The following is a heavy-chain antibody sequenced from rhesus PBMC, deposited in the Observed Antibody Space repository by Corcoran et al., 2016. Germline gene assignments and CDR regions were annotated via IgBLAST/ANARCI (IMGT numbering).Heavy chain of an antibody. CDR2: VDPEDGQA. D-gene: IGHD5-36*01. CDR3: ATGQATGVDY. Sequence: EVQLVQSGAEVKKPGASVKISCKASGYTFTDYYLHWVRQAAGKGLEWMGRVDPEDGQAIHAQKSQDRGTITADTARDTADRELSSLGSEDSGVDDCATGQATGVDYWDQGVLVTVSS. V-gene: IGHV1-111*02. CDR1: GYTFTDYY. J-gene: IGHJ4*01.